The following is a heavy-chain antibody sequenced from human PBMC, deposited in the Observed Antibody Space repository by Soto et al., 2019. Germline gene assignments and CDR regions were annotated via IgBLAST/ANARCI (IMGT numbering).Heavy chain of an antibody. CDR2: ISGSGGST. CDR1: GFTFSSYA. CDR3: AKDTRGYNYYCYGMEV. J-gene: IGHJ6*02. D-gene: IGHD6-13*01. V-gene: IGHV3-23*01. Sequence: PGGSLRLSCAASGFTFSSYAMSWVRQAPGKGLEWVSAISGSGGSTYYADAVKGRFTISRDNSKNTLYLQMNSLRAEDTAVYYCAKDTRGYNYYCYGMEVWGQGTTVTVSS.